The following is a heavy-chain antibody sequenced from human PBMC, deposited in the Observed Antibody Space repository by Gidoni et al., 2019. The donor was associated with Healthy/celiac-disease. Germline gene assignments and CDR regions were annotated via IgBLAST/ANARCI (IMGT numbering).Heavy chain of an antibody. V-gene: IGHV3-30-3*01. CDR1: GFTFSSYA. CDR3: ARTKVVPAAYMDY. D-gene: IGHD2-2*01. J-gene: IGHJ4*02. Sequence: QVQLVESGGGVVQPGRSLRLSCAASGFTFSSYAMHWVRQAPGKGLEWVAVISYDGSNKYYADSVKGRFTISRDNSKNTLYLQMNSLRAEDTAVYYCARTKVVPAAYMDYWGQGTLVTVSS. CDR2: ISYDGSNK.